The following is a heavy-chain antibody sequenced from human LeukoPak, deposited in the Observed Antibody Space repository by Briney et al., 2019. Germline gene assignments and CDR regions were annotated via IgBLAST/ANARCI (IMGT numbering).Heavy chain of an antibody. CDR2: INSHDGGT. V-gene: IGHV1-2*02. Sequence: ASVKVSCKASGYTFTGYFMHWLRQPAGQGPEWMGWINSHDGGTNYAQKCQGRVTMTRDTSTTTAYMELSRLRSDDTAVYFCARGGFWSGYDYYYYYMDVWGKGTMVTVSS. D-gene: IGHD3-3*01. J-gene: IGHJ6*03. CDR1: GYTFTGYF. CDR3: ARGGFWSGYDYYYYYMDV.